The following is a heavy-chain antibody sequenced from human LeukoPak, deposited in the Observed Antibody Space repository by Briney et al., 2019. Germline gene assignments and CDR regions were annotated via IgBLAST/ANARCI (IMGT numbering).Heavy chain of an antibody. CDR3: ARHSGASPHYFDY. V-gene: IGHV4-61*05. Sequence: PSETLSLTCTVSGGSISSSNYYWSWIRQPPGKGLEWIGFIYYSGTTHYNPSLKSRVTMSVATSNNQFSLRLSSVTAADTAIYYCARHSGASPHYFDYWGQGALVTVSS. CDR2: IYYSGTT. D-gene: IGHD1-26*01. CDR1: GGSISSSNYY. J-gene: IGHJ4*02.